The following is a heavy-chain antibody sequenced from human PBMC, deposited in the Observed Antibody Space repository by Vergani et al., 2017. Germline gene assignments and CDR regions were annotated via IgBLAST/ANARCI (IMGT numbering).Heavy chain of an antibody. V-gene: IGHV3-23*01. J-gene: IGHJ4*02. CDR2: ISGSGGST. CDR1: GFTFRSYA. Sequence: EVQLLESGGGLVQPGGSLRLSCAASGFTFRSYAVSWVRRTPGKGLEWVSAISGSGGSTYYADSVKGRFTLSRDNSKNTLYQQMNSLRPEDTDVYCCEKPEVDYWGQGTLVTVSS. CDR3: EKPEVDY.